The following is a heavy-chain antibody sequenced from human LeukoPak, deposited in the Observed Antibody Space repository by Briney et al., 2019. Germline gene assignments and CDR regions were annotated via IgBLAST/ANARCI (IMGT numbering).Heavy chain of an antibody. V-gene: IGHV1-8*01. J-gene: IGHJ4*02. CDR1: GYTFTTHY. CDR2: MDPNSGKT. D-gene: IGHD2-15*01. Sequence: ASVKVSCKASGYTFTTHYINWVRQATGQGLEWVGWMDPNSGKTAYAQKFQGRVTMTGNTPISTAYMELSSLTSEDTAVYYCARGTDSDWPGRAAYRGQGTLVTVSS. CDR3: ARGTDSDWPGRAAY.